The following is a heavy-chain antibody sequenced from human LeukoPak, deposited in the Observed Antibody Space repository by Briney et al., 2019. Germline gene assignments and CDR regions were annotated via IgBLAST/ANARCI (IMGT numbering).Heavy chain of an antibody. Sequence: SETLSLTCAVYGGSFSGYYWSWIRQPPGKGLEWIGEINHSGSTNYNPSLKSRVTISVDTSKNQFSLKLSSVTAADTAVYYCARGRPVDYWGQGALVTVSS. CDR2: INHSGST. CDR1: GGSFSGYY. V-gene: IGHV4-34*01. J-gene: IGHJ4*02. CDR3: ARGRPVDY.